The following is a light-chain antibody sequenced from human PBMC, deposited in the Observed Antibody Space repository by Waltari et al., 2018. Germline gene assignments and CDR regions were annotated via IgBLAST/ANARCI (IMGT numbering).Light chain of an antibody. Sequence: QSVLTQPPSVSGPPVQRVTISCTGSSSNLGAAYSFHWYQQLPGTAPKLLIYGNNNRPSGVPDRFSGSKSGTSASLAITGLQAEDEADYFCQSYDSSLSDSYVFGTGTKVTVL. V-gene: IGLV1-40*01. CDR1: SSNLGAAYS. CDR3: QSYDSSLSDSYV. J-gene: IGLJ1*01. CDR2: GNN.